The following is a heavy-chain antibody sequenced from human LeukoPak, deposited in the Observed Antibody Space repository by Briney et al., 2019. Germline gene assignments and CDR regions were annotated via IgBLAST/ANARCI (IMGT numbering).Heavy chain of an antibody. CDR3: ARVSSGWPYSPFDY. Sequence: GGSLRLSCAASGFTFSSYSMNWVRQAPGKGLEWVSSISSSSSYIYYADSVKGRFTISRDNAKNSLYLQMNSLRAEDTAVYYCARVSSGWPYSPFDYWGQGTLVTVSS. CDR1: GFTFSSYS. CDR2: ISSSSSYI. D-gene: IGHD6-19*01. V-gene: IGHV3-21*01. J-gene: IGHJ4*02.